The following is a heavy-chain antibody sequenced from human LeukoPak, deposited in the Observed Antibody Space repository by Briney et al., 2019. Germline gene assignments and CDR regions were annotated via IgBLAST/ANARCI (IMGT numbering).Heavy chain of an antibody. CDR1: GFTFSSYG. CDR3: ARVKGIPAATRGWFDP. Sequence: GSLRLSCAASGFTFSSYGMHWIRQPPGKGLEWIGEINHSGSTNYNPSLKSRVTISVDTSKNQFSLKLSSVTAADTAVYYCARVKGIPAATRGWFDPWGQGTLVTVSS. J-gene: IGHJ5*02. CDR2: INHSGST. V-gene: IGHV4-34*01. D-gene: IGHD2-2*01.